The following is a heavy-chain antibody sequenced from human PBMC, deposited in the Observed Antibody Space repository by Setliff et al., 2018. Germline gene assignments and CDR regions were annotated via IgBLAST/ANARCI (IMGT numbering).Heavy chain of an antibody. J-gene: IGHJ4*01. V-gene: IGHV4-34*01. D-gene: IGHD2-2*01. CDR3: AREQYQLLFLTARGEFDY. Sequence: PSETLSLTCGVYGESISDSYWSWIRQPPGEGLEWIGEINHSGSTNHNPSLKSRVTISVDTSKNQFSLKLSSVTAADTAVYYCAREQYQLLFLTARGEFDYWGQERWSPSPQ. CDR1: GESISDSY. CDR2: INHSGST.